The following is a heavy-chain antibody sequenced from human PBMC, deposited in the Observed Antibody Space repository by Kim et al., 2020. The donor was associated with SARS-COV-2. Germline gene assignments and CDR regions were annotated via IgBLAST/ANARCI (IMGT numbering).Heavy chain of an antibody. V-gene: IGHV4-39*01. Sequence: SETLSLTCTVSGGSISSGSYYWGWIRQPPGKGLEWIGSIYYSGSTYYNPSLKSRVTISVDTSKNQFSLKLSSVTAADTAVYYCARHGGSMIVVVTPYYFDYWGQGTLVTVSS. CDR2: IYYSGST. CDR1: GGSISSGSYY. CDR3: ARHGGSMIVVVTPYYFDY. D-gene: IGHD3-22*01. J-gene: IGHJ4*02.